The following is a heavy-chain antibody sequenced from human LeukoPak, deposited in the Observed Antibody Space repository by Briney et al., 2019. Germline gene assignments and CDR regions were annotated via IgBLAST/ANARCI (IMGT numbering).Heavy chain of an antibody. J-gene: IGHJ4*02. Sequence: PGGSLRLSCAASGFSFSSYDMSWVRQAPGSGLEWVSAISGSGGSTYYADSVKGRFTISRDDSKNTLYLQMNSLRAEDTAVYYCAKALNGSGDYWGQGTLVTVSS. CDR3: AKALNGSGDY. D-gene: IGHD3-10*01. V-gene: IGHV3-23*01. CDR1: GFSFSSYD. CDR2: ISGSGGST.